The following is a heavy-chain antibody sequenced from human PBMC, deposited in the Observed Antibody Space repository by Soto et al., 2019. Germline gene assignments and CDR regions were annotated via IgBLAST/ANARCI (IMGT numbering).Heavy chain of an antibody. Sequence: SLRLSWIASGFTFGDYSTSWVRQAPGKGLGWEGVIRIKVFNETTDYAAPVKGRFTISRDDSKSFAYLEMSGPKTEDTAVYYCCRGQIAPNALGFRRDPGGQGT. V-gene: IGHV3-49*04. CDR2: IRIKVFNETT. D-gene: IGHD6-13*01. CDR1: GFTFGDYS. J-gene: IGHJ4*01. CDR3: CRGQIAPNALGFRRDP.